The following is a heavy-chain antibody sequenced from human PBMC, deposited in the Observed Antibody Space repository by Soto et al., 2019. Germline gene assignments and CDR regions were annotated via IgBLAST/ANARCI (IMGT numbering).Heavy chain of an antibody. Sequence: PGESLKISCKVSGYSFTSYWIGWVRQMPGKGLEWMGIIYPGDSDTRYSPSFQGQVTISADKSISTAYLQWSSLKASDTAMYYCARLSGCSSTSCYTHMDVWGQGPTVTVSS. CDR2: IYPGDSDT. CDR1: GYSFTSYW. CDR3: ARLSGCSSTSCYTHMDV. V-gene: IGHV5-51*01. J-gene: IGHJ6*02. D-gene: IGHD2-2*02.